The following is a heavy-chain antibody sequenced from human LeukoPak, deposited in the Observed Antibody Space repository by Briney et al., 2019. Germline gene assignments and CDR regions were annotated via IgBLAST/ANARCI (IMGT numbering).Heavy chain of an antibody. Sequence: SEALSLTCAVYGGSFSGYFWSWIRQPPGKGLEWIGEINHSGSTNYNPSLKSRVTISVDTSKNQFSLKLSSVTAADTAVYYCAGRVRGVYYFDYWGQGTLVTVSS. J-gene: IGHJ4*02. CDR1: GGSFSGYF. CDR3: AGRVRGVYYFDY. V-gene: IGHV4-34*01. CDR2: INHSGST. D-gene: IGHD3-10*01.